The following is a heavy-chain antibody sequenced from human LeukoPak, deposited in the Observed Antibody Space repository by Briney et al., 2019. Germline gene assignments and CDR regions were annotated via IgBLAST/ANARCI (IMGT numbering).Heavy chain of an antibody. Sequence: GGSLRLSCAASGFTFSHYAMSWVRQAPGKGLEWGSAISGTGGSTFYADSVKGRFTISRDNSKNTLYVQMNSLTAEDTAVYYCATRPPIAAVGAGPFDCCGRGTLVTVSS. CDR1: GFTFSHYA. D-gene: IGHD6-13*01. CDR2: ISGTGGST. CDR3: ATRPPIAAVGAGPFDC. V-gene: IGHV3-23*01. J-gene: IGHJ4*02.